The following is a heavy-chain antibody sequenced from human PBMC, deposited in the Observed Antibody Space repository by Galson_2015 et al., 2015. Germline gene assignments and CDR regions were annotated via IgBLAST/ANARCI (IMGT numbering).Heavy chain of an antibody. CDR2: IIPIFGTA. J-gene: IGHJ4*02. Sequence: SVKVSCKASGGTFSSYAISWVRQAPGQGLEWMGGIIPIFGTANYAQKFQGRVTITADKSTSTAYMELSSLRSEDTAVYYCARPRRGGYDDFDYWGQGTLVTVSS. CDR3: ARPRRGGYDDFDY. CDR1: GGTFSSYA. V-gene: IGHV1-69*06. D-gene: IGHD5-12*01.